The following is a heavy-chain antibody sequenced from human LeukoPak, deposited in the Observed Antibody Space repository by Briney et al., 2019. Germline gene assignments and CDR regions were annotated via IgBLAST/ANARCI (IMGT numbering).Heavy chain of an antibody. CDR2: IYYSGST. CDR1: GGSISSGDYY. D-gene: IGHD3-10*01. CDR3: ARVSWFGELYNWFDP. Sequence: SETLSLTCTVSGGSISSGDYYWSWIRQPPGKGLEWIGYIYYSGSTYYNPSLKSRVTISVDTSKNQFSLKLSSVTAADTAVYYCARVSWFGELYNWFDPWGQGTLVTVSS. J-gene: IGHJ5*02. V-gene: IGHV4-30-4*01.